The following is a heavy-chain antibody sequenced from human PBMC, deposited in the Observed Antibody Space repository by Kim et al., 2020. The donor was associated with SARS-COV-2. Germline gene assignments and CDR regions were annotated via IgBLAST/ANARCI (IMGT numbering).Heavy chain of an antibody. CDR3: ARTEVEMATMSLNWFDP. D-gene: IGHD5-12*01. J-gene: IGHJ5*02. V-gene: IGHV1-69*01. Sequence: FQGRVTITADESTSTAYMELSSLRSEDTAVYYCARTEVEMATMSLNWFDPWGQGTLVTVSS.